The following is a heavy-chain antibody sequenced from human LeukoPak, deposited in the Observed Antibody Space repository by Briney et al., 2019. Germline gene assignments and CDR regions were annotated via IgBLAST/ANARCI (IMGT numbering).Heavy chain of an antibody. V-gene: IGHV4-34*01. Sequence: SETLSLTCAVYGGSFSGYYWSWIRQPPGKGLEWIGEINHSGSTNYNPSLKSRVTISVDTSKNQFSLKLSSVTAADTAVYYCASLYRYSGYDWDYWGQGTLVTVSS. CDR2: INHSGST. CDR1: GGSFSGYY. J-gene: IGHJ4*02. D-gene: IGHD5-12*01. CDR3: ASLYRYSGYDWDY.